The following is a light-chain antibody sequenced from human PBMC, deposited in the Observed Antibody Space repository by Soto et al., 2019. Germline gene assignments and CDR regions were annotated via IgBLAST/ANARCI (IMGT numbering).Light chain of an antibody. Sequence: QSALTQPPSASGSPGQSVTISCTGTSSDIGAYIYVSWYQQHPVKAPKLMISEVSRRPSGVPERFSGSKSGNTASLNVSGLQADDEAHYYCSSYAGSNNFVFGTGTKVTVL. J-gene: IGLJ1*01. V-gene: IGLV2-8*01. CDR2: EVS. CDR1: SSDIGAYIY. CDR3: SSYAGSNNFV.